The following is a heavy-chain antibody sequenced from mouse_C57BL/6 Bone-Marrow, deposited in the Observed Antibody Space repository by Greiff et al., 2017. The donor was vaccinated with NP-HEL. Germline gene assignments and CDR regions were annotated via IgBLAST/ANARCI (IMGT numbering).Heavy chain of an antibody. CDR3: ARSYDGYYHLED. CDR1: GFTFSSYT. D-gene: IGHD2-3*01. V-gene: IGHV5-9*01. J-gene: IGHJ2*01. CDR2: ICGGGGNT. Sequence: EVMLVESGGGLVKPGGSLKLSCAASGFTFSSYTMSWVRQTPEKRLEWVATICGGGGNTYYPDSVKGRITLSRDNTKNTLYLQMSRLRSEDTAWYYCARSYDGYYHLEDWGKCTTLTVAS.